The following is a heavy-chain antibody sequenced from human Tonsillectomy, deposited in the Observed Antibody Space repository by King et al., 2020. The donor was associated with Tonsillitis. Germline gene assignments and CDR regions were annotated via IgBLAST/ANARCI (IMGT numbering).Heavy chain of an antibody. CDR1: GGSISRDNDY. Sequence: VQLQESGPGLVKPSQTLSLTCSVSGGSISRDNDYWNWIRQPAGKGLEWIGRMYTSGSTNYNPSLKSRVTMSVDTSKNQFSLKLSSVTAADTAVYYCARGTGRWLPHFDYWGQGSLVTVSS. CDR3: ARGTGRWLPHFDY. V-gene: IGHV4-61*02. J-gene: IGHJ4*02. D-gene: IGHD4-23*01. CDR2: MYTSGST.